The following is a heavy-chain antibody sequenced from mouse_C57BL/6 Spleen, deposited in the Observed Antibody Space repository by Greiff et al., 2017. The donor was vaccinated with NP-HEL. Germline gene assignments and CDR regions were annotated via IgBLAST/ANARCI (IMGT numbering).Heavy chain of an antibody. CDR3: ARAYYYGSSPSFDY. Sequence: VQLQQSGAELARPGASVKLSCKASGYTFTSYGISWVKQRTGQGLEWIGEIYPRSGNTYYNEKFKGKATLTADKSSSTAYMELRSLTSEDSAVYFCARAYYYGSSPSFDYWGQGTTLTVSS. J-gene: IGHJ2*01. D-gene: IGHD1-1*01. CDR1: GYTFTSYG. V-gene: IGHV1-81*01. CDR2: IYPRSGNT.